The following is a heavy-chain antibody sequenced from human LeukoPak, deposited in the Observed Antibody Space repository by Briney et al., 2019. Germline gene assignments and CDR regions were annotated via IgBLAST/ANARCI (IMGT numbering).Heavy chain of an antibody. Sequence: GGSLRLSCAASGFSFSDYGIHWVRQAPGKGLEWVAVISFDGSNKYYADSVKGRFTISRDNSRSTLYLQMNSLRPEDTAIYYCAREGYYGSGSPPSLYFDYWGQGTLVTVSS. J-gene: IGHJ4*02. CDR1: GFSFSDYG. CDR3: AREGYYGSGSPPSLYFDY. V-gene: IGHV3-30*03. CDR2: ISFDGSNK. D-gene: IGHD3-10*01.